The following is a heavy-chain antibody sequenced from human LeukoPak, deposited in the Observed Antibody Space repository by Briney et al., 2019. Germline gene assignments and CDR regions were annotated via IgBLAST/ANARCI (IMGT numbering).Heavy chain of an antibody. D-gene: IGHD6-19*01. CDR1: GFTFSSYA. J-gene: IGHJ4*02. V-gene: IGHV3-21*01. CDR3: TRGAGTGWRFDS. Sequence: GGSLRLSCAASGFTFSSYAMNWVRQAPGKGLEWVSSISHSSSYIYYADSVKGRFTISRDNAKNSLYLQMNSLRAEDTAVYYCTRGAGTGWRFDSWGQGTLLTVSS. CDR2: ISHSSSYI.